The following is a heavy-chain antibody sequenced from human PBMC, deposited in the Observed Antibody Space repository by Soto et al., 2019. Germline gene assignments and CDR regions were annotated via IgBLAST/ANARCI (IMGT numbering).Heavy chain of an antibody. Sequence: LRLSCAASGFTLSSSAMSWVRQAPGKGLEWVSAISSSGGATYYVDSVKGRFTISRDNSKNTLYLLMNSLRAEDTAVYFCASRYSDIYYWGQGTLVTVSS. D-gene: IGHD3-22*01. J-gene: IGHJ4*02. V-gene: IGHV3-23*01. CDR3: ASRYSDIYY. CDR2: ISSSGGAT. CDR1: GFTLSSSA.